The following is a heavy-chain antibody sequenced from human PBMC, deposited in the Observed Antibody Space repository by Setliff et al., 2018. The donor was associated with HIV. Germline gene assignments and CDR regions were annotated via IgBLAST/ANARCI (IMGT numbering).Heavy chain of an antibody. Sequence: SETLSLTCTVSCGSISSNNYYWGWIRQPPGKGLEWIGSIFYSETVYYGGRTYYSPSLKSRVTISVDTSKSQFSLKLSSVTAADTAVYYCARRIYGNNPYFDYWSQGTLVTVSS. D-gene: IGHD4-17*01. J-gene: IGHJ4*02. CDR3: ARRIYGNNPYFDY. CDR1: CGSISSNNYY. CDR2: IFYSETVYYGGRT. V-gene: IGHV4-39*07.